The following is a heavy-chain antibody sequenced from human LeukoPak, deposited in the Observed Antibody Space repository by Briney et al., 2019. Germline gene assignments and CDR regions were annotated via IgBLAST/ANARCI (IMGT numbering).Heavy chain of an antibody. Sequence: PGGSLRLSCAASGSTFDDYAMQWGRKAPGKVLEWVSGISWNSGSIGYADSVKGRFTISRDNAKNSLYLQMNSLRAEDMVLYYCAKDMRYNWNDGDAFDIWGQGTMVTVSS. J-gene: IGHJ3*02. CDR3: AKDMRYNWNDGDAFDI. CDR2: ISWNSGSI. D-gene: IGHD1-20*01. V-gene: IGHV3-9*03. CDR1: GSTFDDYA.